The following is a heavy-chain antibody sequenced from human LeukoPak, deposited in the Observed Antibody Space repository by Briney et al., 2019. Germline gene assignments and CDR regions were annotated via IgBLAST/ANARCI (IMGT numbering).Heavy chain of an antibody. D-gene: IGHD3-10*01. J-gene: IGHJ4*02. Sequence: SETLSLTCAVYGGSFSGYYWSWIRQPPGKGLEWIGEINHSGSTNYNPSLKSRVTISVDTSKNQFSLQLNSVTPEDTAVYYCARDGGVRGVIGVFDYWGQGTLVTVSS. CDR1: GGSFSGYY. V-gene: IGHV4-34*01. CDR3: ARDGGVRGVIGVFDY. CDR2: INHSGST.